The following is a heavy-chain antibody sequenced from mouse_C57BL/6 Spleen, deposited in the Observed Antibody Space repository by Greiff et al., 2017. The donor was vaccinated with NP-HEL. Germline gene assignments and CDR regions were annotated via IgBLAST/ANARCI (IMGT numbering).Heavy chain of an antibody. CDR1: GYAFSSYW. CDR3: ARDWDGYFDY. CDR2: IYPGDGDT. V-gene: IGHV1-80*01. Sequence: VQLQQSGASVKIPCKASGYAFSSYWMNWVKQRPGKGLEWIGQIYPGDGDTNYNGKFKGKATLTADKSSSTAYLKLSSLTSEDSEVYFCARDWDGYFDYWGQGTTLTVSS. D-gene: IGHD4-1*01. J-gene: IGHJ2*01.